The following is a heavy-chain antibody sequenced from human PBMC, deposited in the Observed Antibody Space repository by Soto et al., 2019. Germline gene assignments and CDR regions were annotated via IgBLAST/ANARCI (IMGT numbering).Heavy chain of an antibody. J-gene: IGHJ4*02. CDR3: ARDQDPDYYDSSGYYY. D-gene: IGHD3-22*01. CDR2: INAGNGNT. CDR1: GYTFTSYA. V-gene: IGHV1-3*01. Sequence: VQLVQSGAEVKKPGASVKVSCKASGYTFTSYAMHWVRQAPGQRLEWMGWINAGNGNTKYSQKFQGRVTITRDTSASTAYMGLSSLRSEDTAVYYCARDQDPDYYDSSGYYYWGQGTLVTVSS.